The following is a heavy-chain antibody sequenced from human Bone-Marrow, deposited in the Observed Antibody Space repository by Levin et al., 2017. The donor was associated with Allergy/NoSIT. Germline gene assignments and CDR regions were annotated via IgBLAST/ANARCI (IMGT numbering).Heavy chain of an antibody. CDR1: GSSFTRHW. CDR3: ARQLSTVGAFDY. J-gene: IGHJ4*02. Sequence: PGGSLRLSCKGSGSSFTRHWIAWVRQVPGRGLEWIGIIYPVDSDTRYSPSFQGQVTISADKSISTAYLQWSSLKTSDTAIYYCARQLSTVGAFDYWGQGTLVSVSS. V-gene: IGHV5-51*01. D-gene: IGHD4-11*01. CDR2: IYPVDSDT.